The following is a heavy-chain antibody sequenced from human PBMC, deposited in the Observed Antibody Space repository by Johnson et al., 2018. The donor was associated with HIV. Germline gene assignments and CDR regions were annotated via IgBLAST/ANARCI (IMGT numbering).Heavy chain of an antibody. CDR2: ISYDGSNK. J-gene: IGHJ3*02. CDR1: GFTFSSYA. CDR3: ARAVLVRLAVAGPSRDAFDI. Sequence: QVQLVESGGGVVQPGRSLRLSCAASGFTFSSYAMHWVRQAPGKGLEWVAVISYDGSNKYHADSVKGRFTISRDHSKNTLYLQMNSLRAEDTAVYYCARAVLVRLAVAGPSRDAFDIWGQGTMVTVSS. V-gene: IGHV3-30*14. D-gene: IGHD6-19*01.